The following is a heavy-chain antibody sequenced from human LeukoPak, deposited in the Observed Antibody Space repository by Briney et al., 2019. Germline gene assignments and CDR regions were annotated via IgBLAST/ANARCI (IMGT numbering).Heavy chain of an antibody. Sequence: SETLSLTCAVYGGSFSGYYWSWIRQPPGKGLEWIGEINHSGSTNYNPSLKSRVTISVDTSKNQFSLKLSSVTAADTAVYYCARSRRLRFLGWLLTGGFDPGGQGTLVTVSS. V-gene: IGHV4-34*01. J-gene: IGHJ5*02. CDR2: INHSGST. CDR3: ARSRRLRFLGWLLTGGFDP. D-gene: IGHD3-3*01. CDR1: GGSFSGYY.